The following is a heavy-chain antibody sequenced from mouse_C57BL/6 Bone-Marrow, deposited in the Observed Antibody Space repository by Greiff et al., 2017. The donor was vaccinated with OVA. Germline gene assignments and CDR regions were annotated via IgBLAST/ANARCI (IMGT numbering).Heavy chain of an antibody. CDR1: GYSITSGYY. D-gene: IGHD2-4*01. J-gene: IGHJ2*01. CDR2: ISYDGSN. CDR3: ARAPMITAFFDY. V-gene: IGHV3-6*01. Sequence: EVKLMESGPGLVKPSQSLSLTCSVTGYSITSGYYWNWIRQFPGNKLEWMGYISYDGSNNYNPSLKNRISITRDTSKNQFFLKLNSVTTEDTATYYCARAPMITAFFDYWGQGTTLTVSS.